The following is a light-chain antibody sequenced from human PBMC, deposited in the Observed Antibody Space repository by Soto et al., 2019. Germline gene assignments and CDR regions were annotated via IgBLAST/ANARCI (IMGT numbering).Light chain of an antibody. Sequence: DIQLTQSPSFLSASVGDRVTITCRASQGISSYLAWYQQKPGKAPKLLIYAASTLKSGVPSRFSGSGSGTEFTLTISSLQPEDFATYYWQQLNSYPDVAFGQGTKVEIK. V-gene: IGKV1-9*01. CDR1: QGISSY. J-gene: IGKJ1*01. CDR3: QQLNSYPDVA. CDR2: AAS.